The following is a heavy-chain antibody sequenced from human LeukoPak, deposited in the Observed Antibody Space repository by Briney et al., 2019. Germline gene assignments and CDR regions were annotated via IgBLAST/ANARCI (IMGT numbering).Heavy chain of an antibody. J-gene: IGHJ4*02. D-gene: IGHD6-13*01. Sequence: PSQTLSLTRTVSGGSISSGSYYWSWIRQPAGKGLEWIGRIYTSGSTNYNPSLKSRVTISVDTSKNQFSLKLSSVTAADTAVYYCARVNVAAAVPYYFDYWGQGTLVTVSS. CDR1: GGSISSGSYY. CDR3: ARVNVAAAVPYYFDY. CDR2: IYTSGST. V-gene: IGHV4-61*02.